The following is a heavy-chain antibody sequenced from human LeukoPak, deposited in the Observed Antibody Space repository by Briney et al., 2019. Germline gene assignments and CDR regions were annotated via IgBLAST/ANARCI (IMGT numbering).Heavy chain of an antibody. V-gene: IGHV3-33*01. CDR2: IWYDGSNK. Sequence: PGGSLRLSCAASGFTFSSYGMHWVRQAPGKGLEWVAVIWYDGSNKYYADSVKGRFTISRDNSKNTLYLQMNSLRAEDTAVYYCARDLAVAGTAFDYWGQGTLVTVSS. J-gene: IGHJ4*02. CDR1: GFTFSSYG. CDR3: ARDLAVAGTAFDY. D-gene: IGHD6-19*01.